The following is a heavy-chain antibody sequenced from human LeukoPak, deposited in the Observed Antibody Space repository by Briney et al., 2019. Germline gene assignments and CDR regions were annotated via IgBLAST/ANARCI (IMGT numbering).Heavy chain of an antibody. CDR3: ASTGQQLVDGDWFDP. CDR2: INPNSGGT. CDR1: GYALTGYY. V-gene: IGHV1-2*02. Sequence: ASVKVSCKASGYALTGYYIHWVRQAPGQGLQWMGWINPNSGGTNYAQMFQGRATMTRDTSINTAYMELSSLRSDDTAVYYCASTGQQLVDGDWFDPWGQGTLVTVSS. D-gene: IGHD6-13*01. J-gene: IGHJ5*02.